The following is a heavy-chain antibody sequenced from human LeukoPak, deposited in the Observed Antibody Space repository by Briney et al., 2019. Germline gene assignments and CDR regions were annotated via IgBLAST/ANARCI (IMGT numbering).Heavy chain of an antibody. V-gene: IGHV4-39*07. CDR1: GCSINNRSYY. Sequence: SETLSLTCTVSGCSINNRSYYWGWIRQPPGKGLEWIGSIYHSSSTYYNPSLKSRVTISADTYKNQFSLKLISVTAADTAVYYCTGEKAGTIVDYWGQGTLVTVSS. J-gene: IGHJ4*02. D-gene: IGHD1-7*01. CDR2: IYHSSST. CDR3: TGEKAGTIVDY.